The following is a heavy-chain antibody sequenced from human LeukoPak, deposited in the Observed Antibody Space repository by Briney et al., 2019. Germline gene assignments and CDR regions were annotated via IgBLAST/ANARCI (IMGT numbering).Heavy chain of an antibody. D-gene: IGHD6-19*01. V-gene: IGHV3-30-3*01. CDR3: ARDWGRRYSSGWYGDFDY. Sequence: GGSLRLSCAASGFTFSNYAMHWVRQAPGKGLEWVAVISYDGSDKYYADSVKGRFTISRNNSKNTLYLQMNSLRPEDTAVYYCARDWGRRYSSGWYGDFDYWGQGTLVTVSS. CDR2: ISYDGSDK. J-gene: IGHJ4*02. CDR1: GFTFSNYA.